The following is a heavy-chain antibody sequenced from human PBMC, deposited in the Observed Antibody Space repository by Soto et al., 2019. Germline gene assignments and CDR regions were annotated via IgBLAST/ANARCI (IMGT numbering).Heavy chain of an antibody. V-gene: IGHV3-48*03. J-gene: IGHJ5*02. Sequence: GGSLRLSCAASGFTFISYEMNWGRQAPGKGLEWVSYISSSGSTIYYADSVKGRFTISRDNAKNSLYLQMNSLRAEDTAVYYCARGVVVAATPFWFDPWGQGTLVTVSS. CDR3: ARGVVVAATPFWFDP. CDR2: ISSSGSTI. CDR1: GFTFISYE. D-gene: IGHD2-15*01.